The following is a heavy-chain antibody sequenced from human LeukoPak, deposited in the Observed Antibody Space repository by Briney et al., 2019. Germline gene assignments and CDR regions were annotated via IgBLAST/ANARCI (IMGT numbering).Heavy chain of an antibody. CDR2: IQDDESNK. V-gene: IGHV3-30*02. D-gene: IGHD2-15*01. CDR3: AKQMVERPHYYYMDV. Sequence: GSLRLSCAASGFIFSSFGMHWVRQAPGKGLEWVAFIQDDESNKFYADSVKGRFTISRDNSKNTLFLQMNSLRPEDTALYYCAKQMVERPHYYYMDVWGKGTTVTVSS. CDR1: GFIFSSFG. J-gene: IGHJ6*03.